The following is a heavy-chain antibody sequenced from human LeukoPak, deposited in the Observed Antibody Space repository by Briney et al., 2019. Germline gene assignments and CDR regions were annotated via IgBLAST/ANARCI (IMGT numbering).Heavy chain of an antibody. CDR3: ARHIGGGIEDMDV. J-gene: IGHJ6*03. V-gene: IGHV4-59*08. CDR2: IYVTGT. Sequence: SETLSLTCTVSGGSIGTYYWSWIRQSPGKGLEWIGYIYVTGTRYNPYLQSRVTISVDRSRNQFFLKMGSVTAADTAVYYCARHIGGGIEDMDVWGKGTKVIVSS. CDR1: GGSIGTYY. D-gene: IGHD3-16*02.